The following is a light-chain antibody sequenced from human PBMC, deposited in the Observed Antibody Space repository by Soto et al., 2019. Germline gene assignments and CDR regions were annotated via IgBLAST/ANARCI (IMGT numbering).Light chain of an antibody. V-gene: IGKV3-20*01. CDR3: QQYESSLVT. J-gene: IGKJ1*01. CDR1: QSVSSSY. Sequence: EIVLTQSTGTLSLSPGERATLSCRASQSVSSSYLAWFQQKPGQAPRLLIYGASSRPTGIPDRFSGSGSGADFTLTISRLEPEDFAVYYCQQYESSLVTFGLGTKVEIK. CDR2: GAS.